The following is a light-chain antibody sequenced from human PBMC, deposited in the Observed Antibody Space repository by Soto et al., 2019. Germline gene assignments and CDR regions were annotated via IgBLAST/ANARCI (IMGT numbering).Light chain of an antibody. Sequence: QSALTQPASVSGSPGQSITISCTGTSSDVGGSNYVSWYQQHPGKAPKLIIYDVSNRPSGVSNRFSGSKSGNTASLTISGLQAEDEADYYCSSYTSSSTLVFGTGTKLTVL. CDR2: DVS. CDR1: SSDVGGSNY. V-gene: IGLV2-14*01. CDR3: SSYTSSSTLV. J-gene: IGLJ1*01.